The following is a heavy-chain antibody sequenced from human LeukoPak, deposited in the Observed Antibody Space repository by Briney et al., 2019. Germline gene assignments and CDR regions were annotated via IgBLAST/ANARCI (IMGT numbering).Heavy chain of an antibody. Sequence: ASVKVSFKVSGYTLTELSMHWVRQAPGKGLEWMGGFDPEDGETIYAQKFQGRVTMTEDTSTDTAYMELSSLRSEDTAVYYCATDRDSSGYYLTPSDYWSQGTLVTVSS. CDR1: GYTLTELS. V-gene: IGHV1-24*01. D-gene: IGHD3-22*01. CDR3: ATDRDSSGYYLTPSDY. J-gene: IGHJ4*02. CDR2: FDPEDGET.